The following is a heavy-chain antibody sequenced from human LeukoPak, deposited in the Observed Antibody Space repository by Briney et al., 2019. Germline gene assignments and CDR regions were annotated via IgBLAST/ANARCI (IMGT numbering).Heavy chain of an antibody. CDR3: VRGMGD. CDR2: ISTEGRST. J-gene: IGHJ4*02. D-gene: IGHD1-26*01. CDR1: GFTFNSYW. V-gene: IGHV3-74*03. Sequence: GGSLRLSWAASGFTFNSYWMHWVRHAEGKGRGWVSRISTEGRSTKYADSGKGRFNISRDNAKNALYLQMNSLRVEDTAVYYCVRGMGDWGQGTLVTVSS.